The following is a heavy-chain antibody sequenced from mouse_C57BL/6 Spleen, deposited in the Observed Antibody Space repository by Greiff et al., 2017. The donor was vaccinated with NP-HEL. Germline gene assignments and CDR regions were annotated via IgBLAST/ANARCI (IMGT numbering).Heavy chain of an antibody. D-gene: IGHD2-4*01. J-gene: IGHJ4*01. CDR2: ISNLAYSI. CDR3: ARQGDHDGGNAMDY. V-gene: IGHV5-15*01. CDR1: GFTFSDYG. Sequence: DVMLVESGGGLVQPGGSLKLSCAASGFTFSDYGMAWVRQAPRKGPEWVAFISNLAYSIYYADTVTGRFTISRENAKNTLYLEMSSLRSEDTAMYYCARQGDHDGGNAMDYWGQGTSVTVSS.